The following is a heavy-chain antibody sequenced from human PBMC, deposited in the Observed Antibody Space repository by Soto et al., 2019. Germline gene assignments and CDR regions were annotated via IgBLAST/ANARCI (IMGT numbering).Heavy chain of an antibody. Sequence: GPRLVNPTQTLTLTCTFSGFSLSTSGVGVAWIRQPPGKALEWLALIYWDDGKRHSPSLKTRLNITKDTSKNQVVLTLTNVDPVDTATYYCAHSPAYDISTGYYPFAYRGQGSLGIVSS. D-gene: IGHD3-9*01. V-gene: IGHV2-5*02. CDR3: AHSPAYDISTGYYPFAY. CDR1: GFSLSTSGVG. J-gene: IGHJ4*02. CDR2: IYWDDGK.